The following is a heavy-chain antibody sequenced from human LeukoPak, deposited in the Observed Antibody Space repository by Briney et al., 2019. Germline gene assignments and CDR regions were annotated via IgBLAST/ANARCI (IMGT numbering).Heavy chain of an antibody. J-gene: IGHJ6*03. CDR3: ARDPSSWYYYYMDV. D-gene: IGHD6-13*01. CDR2: ISSSSSTI. Sequence: PGGSLRVSCAASGFTFSSYSMNWVRQAPGKGLEWVSYISSSSSTIYYADSVKGRFTISRDNAKNSLYLQMNSLRAEDTAVYYCARDPSSWYYYYMDVWGKGTTVTVSS. V-gene: IGHV3-48*01. CDR1: GFTFSSYS.